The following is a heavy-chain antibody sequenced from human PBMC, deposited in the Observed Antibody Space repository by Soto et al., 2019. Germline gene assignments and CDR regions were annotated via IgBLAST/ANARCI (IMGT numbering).Heavy chain of an antibody. J-gene: IGHJ4*02. CDR1: GGSISSYY. V-gene: IGHV4-39*01. CDR2: IYYSGST. Sequence: SETLSLTCTVSGGSISSYYWGWIRQPPGKGLEWIGSIYYSGSTYYNPSLKSRVTISVDTSKNQFSLKLSSVTAADTAVYYCARQQQPPDYFDYWGQGTLVTVSS. D-gene: IGHD6-13*01. CDR3: ARQQQPPDYFDY.